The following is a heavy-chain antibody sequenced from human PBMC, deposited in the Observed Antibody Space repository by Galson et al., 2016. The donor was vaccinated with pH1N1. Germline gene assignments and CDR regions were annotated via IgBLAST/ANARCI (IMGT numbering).Heavy chain of an antibody. CDR3: ARQWFGELLYSYKQGMDV. CDR1: GYTFTGSY. CDR2: INPKNGDT. V-gene: IGHV1-2*02. Sequence: SVKVSCKASGYTFTGSYLHWVRQAPGQGLEWMGSINPKNGDTSYAEKFQDRVTMTSDTSITTGYMELRRLRSDDTALYYCARQWFGELLYSYKQGMDVWGQGTTVTVSS. D-gene: IGHD3-10*01. J-gene: IGHJ6*02.